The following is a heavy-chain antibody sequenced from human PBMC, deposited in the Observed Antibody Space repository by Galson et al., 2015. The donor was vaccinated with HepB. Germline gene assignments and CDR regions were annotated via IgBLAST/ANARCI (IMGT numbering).Heavy chain of an antibody. V-gene: IGHV3-23*01. D-gene: IGHD6-13*01. CDR1: GFTFRLYA. J-gene: IGHJ4*02. CDR2: ISHSGT. CDR3: TNDSGFVAALRTGY. Sequence: SLRLSCAASGFTFRLYAMSWVRQAPGKGLEWVSAISHSGTHYADSVQGHFTISRDDSTSTLFLQMNSLSPEDTGVYYCTNDSGFVAALRTGYWGQGTLVTVSS.